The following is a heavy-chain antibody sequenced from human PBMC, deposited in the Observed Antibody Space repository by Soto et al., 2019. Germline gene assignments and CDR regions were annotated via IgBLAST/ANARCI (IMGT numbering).Heavy chain of an antibody. CDR3: ARVSPYDYFFDY. CDR2: IFYSGNT. V-gene: IGHV4-30-4*01. J-gene: IGHJ4*02. D-gene: IGHD3-16*01. CDR1: GGSISSGDNY. Sequence: QVQLQESGPGLVKPSQTLSLTCTVSGGSISSGDNYWSWIRQPPEKGLEWIGYIFYSGNTYYNPSLKSRLTISLDTSKNQFSLKLTSVTAADTAVYYCARVSPYDYFFDYWGQGTLVTVSS.